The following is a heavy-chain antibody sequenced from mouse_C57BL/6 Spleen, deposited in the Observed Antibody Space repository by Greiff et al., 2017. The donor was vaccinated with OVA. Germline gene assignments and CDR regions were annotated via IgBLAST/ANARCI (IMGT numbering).Heavy chain of an antibody. V-gene: IGHV5-17*01. CDR1: GFTFSDYG. Sequence: EVQVVESGGGLVKPGGSLKLSCAASGFTFSDYGMHWVRQAPEKGLEWVAYISSGSSTIYYADTVKGRFTISRDNAKNTLFLQMTSLRSEDTAMYYCARQGLRRGFAYWGQGTLVTVSA. D-gene: IGHD2-4*01. CDR2: ISSGSSTI. CDR3: ARQGLRRGFAY. J-gene: IGHJ3*01.